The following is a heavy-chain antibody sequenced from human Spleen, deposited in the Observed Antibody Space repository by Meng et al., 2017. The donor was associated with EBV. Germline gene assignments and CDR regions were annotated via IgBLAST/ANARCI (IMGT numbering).Heavy chain of an antibody. D-gene: IGHD5-12*01. J-gene: IGHJ4*02. CDR1: GDRVSSNSSA. V-gene: IGHV6-1*01. CDR3: ARQYIGSSFDY. CDR2: TYYRSKWFN. Sequence: QGQLQQASTGLVKPSQTLSLTCAISGDRVSSNSSAWIWIRQSPSRGLEWLGRTYYRSKWFNDYALSVKGRITIDPDTSKNQFSLQLNSVTPEDTAVYYCARQYIGSSFDYWGQGTLVTVSS.